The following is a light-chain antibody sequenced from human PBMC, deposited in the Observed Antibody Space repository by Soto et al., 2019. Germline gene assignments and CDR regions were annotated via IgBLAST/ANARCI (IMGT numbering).Light chain of an antibody. V-gene: IGLV2-11*01. CDR3: CSYAGSYHVV. Sequence: QSALTQPHSVSGSPGQSVTISCTGTSSDVGGYNYVSWYQQHPGKAPKLMIYDVSKRPSGVPDRFSGSKSGNTASLTISGLQAEDEADYYCCSYAGSYHVVFGGGTKLTVL. CDR1: SSDVGGYNY. J-gene: IGLJ2*01. CDR2: DVS.